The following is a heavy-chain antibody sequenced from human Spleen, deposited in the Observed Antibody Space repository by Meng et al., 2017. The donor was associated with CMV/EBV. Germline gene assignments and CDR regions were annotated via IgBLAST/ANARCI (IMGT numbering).Heavy chain of an antibody. Sequence: GGSLRLSCAASGFTFNTYSMNWVRQAPGKGLEWVSSISSSSSYIYYADSVKGRFTISRDNAKNSLYLQMNSLRAEDTALYYCAKGPQAIQINWFDSWGQGTLVTVSS. J-gene: IGHJ5*01. CDR3: AKGPQAIQINWFDS. CDR2: ISSSSSYI. CDR1: GFTFNTYS. V-gene: IGHV3-21*04.